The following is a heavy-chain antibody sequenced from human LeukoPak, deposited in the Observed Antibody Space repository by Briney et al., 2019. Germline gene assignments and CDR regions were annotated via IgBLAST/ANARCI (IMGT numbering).Heavy chain of an antibody. CDR1: GGSISSSSYY. Sequence: SETLSLTCTVSGGSISSSSYYWGWIRQPPGKGLEWIGSIYYSGSTYYNPSLKSRVTISVDTSKNQFSLKLSSVTAADTAVYYCARDRVDDGSGDYWGQGTLVTVSS. CDR2: IYYSGST. CDR3: ARDRVDDGSGDY. V-gene: IGHV4-39*07. D-gene: IGHD3-10*01. J-gene: IGHJ4*02.